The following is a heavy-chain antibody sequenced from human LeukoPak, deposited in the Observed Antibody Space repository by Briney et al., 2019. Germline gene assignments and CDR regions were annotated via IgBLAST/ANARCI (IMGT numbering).Heavy chain of an antibody. Sequence: SETLSLTCTVSGGSISSYYWSWIRQPPGKGLEWIGYIYYSGSTNYNPSLKSRVTISVDTPKNQFSLKLSSVTAADTAVYYCARHVRYCSGGSCYRYFDYWGQGTLVTVSS. J-gene: IGHJ4*02. V-gene: IGHV4-59*08. CDR3: ARHVRYCSGGSCYRYFDY. D-gene: IGHD2-15*01. CDR2: IYYSGST. CDR1: GGSISSYY.